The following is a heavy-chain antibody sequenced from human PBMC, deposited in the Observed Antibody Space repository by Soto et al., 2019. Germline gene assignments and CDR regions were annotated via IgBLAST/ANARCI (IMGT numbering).Heavy chain of an antibody. CDR1: GGSFSDDY. J-gene: IGHJ4*02. CDR3: GRRPKAMVVANF. CDR2: INQSGDT. D-gene: IGHD2-21*01. Sequence: SETLSLTCAVYGGSFSDDYWSWIRQPPGKGLEWIGEINQSGDTNYNPSVKSRVSMSVDTSKKQVSLKVTSVTAADTAVYYCGRRPKAMVVANFWGQGTLVTVSS. V-gene: IGHV4-34*01.